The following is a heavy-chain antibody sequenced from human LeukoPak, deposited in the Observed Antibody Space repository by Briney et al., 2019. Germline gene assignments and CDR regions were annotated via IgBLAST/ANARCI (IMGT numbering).Heavy chain of an antibody. V-gene: IGHV3-30*04. J-gene: IGHJ4*02. Sequence: GGSLRLSCAASGFTFSSYAMHWVRQAPGKGLEWVAVISYDGSNKYYADSVKGRFTISRDNSKNTLYLQMNSLRAEDTAVYYCARPQWAVAGTFDYWGQGTLVTVSS. CDR2: ISYDGSNK. D-gene: IGHD6-19*01. CDR3: ARPQWAVAGTFDY. CDR1: GFTFSSYA.